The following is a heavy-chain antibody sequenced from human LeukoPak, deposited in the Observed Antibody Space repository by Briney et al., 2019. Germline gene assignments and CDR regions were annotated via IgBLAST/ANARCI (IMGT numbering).Heavy chain of an antibody. Sequence: SETLSLTCAVYGGSFSDYYWSWIRQPPGKGLEWIGEINHSGSTNYNPSLKSRVTISVDTSKNQFSLKLSSVTAADTAVYYCARGGRWLQLRYWGQGTLVTVSS. CDR1: GGSFSDYY. V-gene: IGHV4-34*01. D-gene: IGHD5-24*01. CDR3: ARGGRWLQLRY. J-gene: IGHJ4*02. CDR2: INHSGST.